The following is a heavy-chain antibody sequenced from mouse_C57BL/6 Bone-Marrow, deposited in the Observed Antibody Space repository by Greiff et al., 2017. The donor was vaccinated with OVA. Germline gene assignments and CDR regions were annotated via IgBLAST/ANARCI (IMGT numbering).Heavy chain of an antibody. D-gene: IGHD2-3*01. J-gene: IGHJ3*01. Sequence: EVQVVESGGGLVKPGGSLKLSCAASGFTFSDYGMHWVRQAPEKGLEWVAYISSGSSTIYYADTVKGRFTISRDNAKNTLFLQMTSLRSEDTAMYYCARDDGYAWFAYWGQGTLVTVSA. CDR3: ARDDGYAWFAY. V-gene: IGHV5-17*01. CDR1: GFTFSDYG. CDR2: ISSGSSTI.